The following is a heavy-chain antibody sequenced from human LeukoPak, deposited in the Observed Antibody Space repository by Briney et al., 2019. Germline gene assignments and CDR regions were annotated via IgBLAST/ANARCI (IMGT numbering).Heavy chain of an antibody. CDR2: ISAYNGNT. J-gene: IGHJ4*02. D-gene: IGHD3-10*01. Sequence: GASVKVSCKASGYTFTSYGISWVRQAPGQGLEWMGWISAYNGNTNYAQKLQGRVTMTTDTSTSTAYMELRSLRSDDTAVYYCARDRDYGSGSYYFPRIDYWGQGTLVTVSS. CDR3: ARDRDYGSGSYYFPRIDY. V-gene: IGHV1-18*04. CDR1: GYTFTSYG.